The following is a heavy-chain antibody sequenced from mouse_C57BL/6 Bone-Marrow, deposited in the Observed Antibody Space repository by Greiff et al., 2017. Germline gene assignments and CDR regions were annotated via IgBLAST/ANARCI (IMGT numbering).Heavy chain of an antibody. CDR1: GYTFTSYG. CDR3: ARRGGYYGY. CDR2: IYPRSGNT. V-gene: IGHV1-81*01. Sequence: QVQLKESGAELARPGASVKLSCKASGYTFTSYGISWVKQRTGQGLEWIGEIYPRSGNTYYNEKFKGKATLTADKASSTAYIELRSLTSEDSAVYFCARRGGYYGYWGQGTTLTVSS. J-gene: IGHJ2*01. D-gene: IGHD2-3*01.